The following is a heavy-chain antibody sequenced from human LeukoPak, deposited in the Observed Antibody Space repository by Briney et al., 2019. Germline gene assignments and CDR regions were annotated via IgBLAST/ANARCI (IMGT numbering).Heavy chain of an antibody. CDR2: IYYSGST. V-gene: IGHV4-39*07. D-gene: IGHD3-10*01. CDR3: ARGGSGVRFDP. Sequence: PSETLSLTCTVSGGSISSSYYYWGWIRQPPGKGLEWIGSIYYSGSTYYNPSLKSRVTISVDTSKNQFSLKLRSVTAADTAVYYCARGGSGVRFDPWGQGTLVTVSS. J-gene: IGHJ5*02. CDR1: GGSISSSYYY.